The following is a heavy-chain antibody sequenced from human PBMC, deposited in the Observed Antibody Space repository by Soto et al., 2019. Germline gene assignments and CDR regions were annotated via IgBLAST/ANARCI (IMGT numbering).Heavy chain of an antibody. CDR3: AKNDFWSGDPGAFDI. CDR2: IYPGDSDT. V-gene: IGHV5-51*01. Sequence: PGESLKISCKGSGYSFTSYWIGWVRQMPGKGLEWMGIIYPGDSDTRYSPSFQGQVTISADKSISTAYLQWSSLKASDTAMYYCAKNDFWSGDPGAFDIWGLGTLVTVSS. D-gene: IGHD3-3*01. CDR1: GYSFTSYW. J-gene: IGHJ3*02.